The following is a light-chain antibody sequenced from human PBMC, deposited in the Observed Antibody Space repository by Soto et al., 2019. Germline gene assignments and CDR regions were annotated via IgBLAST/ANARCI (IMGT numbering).Light chain of an antibody. J-gene: IGKJ1*01. CDR1: QDISNY. V-gene: IGKV1-39*01. Sequence: DNQLPHTSPSLSASVRDRVTITCQASQDISNYLNWYQHISGKAPRLLIYTASSLHSGVPPRFSGSGSGTDFNMTINSLQAEDFATYYCQQTYNTPRTFGRGTKVDIK. CDR3: QQTYNTPRT. CDR2: TAS.